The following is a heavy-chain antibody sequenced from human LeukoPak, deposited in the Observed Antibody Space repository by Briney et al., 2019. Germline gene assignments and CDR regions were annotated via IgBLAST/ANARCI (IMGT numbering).Heavy chain of an antibody. D-gene: IGHD3-10*01. CDR2: ISYDGSNK. CDR1: GFTFSSYG. J-gene: IGHJ4*02. Sequence: PGGSLRLSCAASGFTFSSYGMHWVRQAPGKGLEWVAVISYDGSNKYYADSVKGRFTISRDNSKNTLYLQMNSLRAEDTAVYYCAKEGDIRALLRWGQGTLVTVSS. V-gene: IGHV3-30*18. CDR3: AKEGDIRALLR.